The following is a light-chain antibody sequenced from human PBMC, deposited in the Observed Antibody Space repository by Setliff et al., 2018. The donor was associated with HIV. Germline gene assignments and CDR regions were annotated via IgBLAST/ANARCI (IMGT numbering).Light chain of an antibody. J-gene: IGKJ1*01. CDR2: KSS. CDR3: QQYNSYSWT. Sequence: DIQMTQSPSTLSASIGDRVTITCRASQSISSWLAWYQQKPGKAPKVLIYKSSSLESGVPSRFSGSGSGTEFTLTISSLQPDDFATYYCQQYNSYSWTFGQGTKVDSK. V-gene: IGKV1-5*03. CDR1: QSISSW.